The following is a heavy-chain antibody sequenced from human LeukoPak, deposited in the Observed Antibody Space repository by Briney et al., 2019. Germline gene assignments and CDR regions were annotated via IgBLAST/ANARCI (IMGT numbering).Heavy chain of an antibody. V-gene: IGHV3-7*01. CDR1: GLTFSTYW. Sequence: GGSLRLSCAASGLTFSTYWMDWVRQAPGKGLEWVANIKEDGSEKYYVDSVKGRFTISRDNAKNSVYLQMNSLRAEDTAIYYCARNARGPGDYWGQGTVVTVSS. J-gene: IGHJ4*02. CDR2: IKEDGSEK. D-gene: IGHD2-2*01. CDR3: ARNARGPGDY.